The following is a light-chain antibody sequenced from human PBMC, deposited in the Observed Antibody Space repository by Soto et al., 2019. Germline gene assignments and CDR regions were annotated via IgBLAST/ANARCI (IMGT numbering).Light chain of an antibody. V-gene: IGLV2-8*01. CDR2: AVS. Sequence: QSVLTQPHSASGSPGQSVPISCTGTSRDVGGQNYVSCYQQHPGKAPKLIICAVSNRPSGVPDCFSGSTSGNTASLTISGHRAEDEADYYCCSHAGNNNYVFGTGTKLTVL. CDR1: SRDVGGQNY. J-gene: IGLJ1*01. CDR3: CSHAGNNNYV.